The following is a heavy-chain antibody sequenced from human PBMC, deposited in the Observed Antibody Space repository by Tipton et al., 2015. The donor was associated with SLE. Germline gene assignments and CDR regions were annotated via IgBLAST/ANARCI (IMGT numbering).Heavy chain of an antibody. J-gene: IGHJ4*02. CDR3: AREEYGSGWSFDY. Sequence: SLRLSCAASGFTFSSYSMNWVRQAPGKGLEWVSYISSSGSTIYYADSVKGRFTISRDNAKNSLYLQMNSLRAEDTAVYYCAREEYGSGWSFDYWGQGTLVTVSS. V-gene: IGHV3-48*04. CDR1: GFTFSSYS. CDR2: ISSSGSTI. D-gene: IGHD6-19*01.